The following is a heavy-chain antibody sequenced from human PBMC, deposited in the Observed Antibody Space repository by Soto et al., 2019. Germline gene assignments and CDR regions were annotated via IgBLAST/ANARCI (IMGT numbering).Heavy chain of an antibody. CDR3: TRGGSSPTPRVYYYYYYGMDV. CDR1: GFTFGDYA. V-gene: IGHV3-49*03. D-gene: IGHD6-13*01. CDR2: IRSKAYGGTT. Sequence: PGGSLRLSCTASGFTFGDYAMSWFRQAPGKGLEWVGFIRSKAYGGTTEYAASVKGRFTISRDDSKSIAYLQMNSLKTEDTAVYYCTRGGSSPTPRVYYYYYYGMDVWGQGTTVTVSS. J-gene: IGHJ6*02.